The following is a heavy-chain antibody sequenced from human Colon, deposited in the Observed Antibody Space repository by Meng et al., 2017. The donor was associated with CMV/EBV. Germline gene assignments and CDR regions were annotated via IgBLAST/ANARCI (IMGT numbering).Heavy chain of an antibody. D-gene: IGHD4-11*01. CDR2: IGSDGSIK. CDR3: AREWYSNFDY. V-gene: IGHV3-30*02. J-gene: IGHJ4*02. Sequence: GESLKISCAASGLTFNRYGLHWVRQAPGKGLDWVAFIGSDGSIKRYADSVKGRLTISRDNSKNTLWLHMDSLRPEDTALYYCAREWYSNFDYWGQGTLVTVSS. CDR1: GLTFNRYG.